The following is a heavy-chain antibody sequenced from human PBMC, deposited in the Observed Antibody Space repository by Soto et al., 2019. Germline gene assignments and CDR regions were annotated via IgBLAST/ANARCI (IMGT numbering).Heavy chain of an antibody. V-gene: IGHV1-8*01. CDR2: MNPNSGNT. D-gene: IGHD3-16*02. J-gene: IGHJ5*02. CDR1: GYTFTSYD. CDR3: ARGDSHDYIWGSYRYPLIDP. Sequence: QVQLVQSGAEVKKPGASVKVSCKASGYTFTSYDINWVRQATGQGLEWMGWMNPNSGNTGYAQKFQGRVTMTRNTSISTAYMELSSLRSEDTAVYYCARGDSHDYIWGSYRYPLIDPWGQGTLVTVSS.